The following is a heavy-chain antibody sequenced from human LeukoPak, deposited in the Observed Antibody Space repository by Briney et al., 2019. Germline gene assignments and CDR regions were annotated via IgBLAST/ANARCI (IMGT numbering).Heavy chain of an antibody. CDR1: GFTFSSLA. V-gene: IGHV3-30-3*01. Sequence: PGRSLRLSCAASGFTFSSLAMHWVRQAPGKGLEWVAVISKDGSSNHQADSVKGRFTISRDNAKNTLYLQMNSLRAEDTAVYYCARAGDWYFDLWGRGTLVTVSS. CDR3: ARAGDWYFDL. CDR2: ISKDGSSN. D-gene: IGHD7-27*01. J-gene: IGHJ2*01.